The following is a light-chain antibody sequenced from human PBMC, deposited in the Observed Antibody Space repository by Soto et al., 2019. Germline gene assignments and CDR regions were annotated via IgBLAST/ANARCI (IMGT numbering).Light chain of an antibody. CDR1: QSVLYSSNNRNY. Sequence: DIVMTQSPDSLAVSLGERVTINCKSSQSVLYSSNNRNYLAWYQQKPGQPPKLLIYWASTRESGVPDRFSGSGSGTDFTLTISSLQAEDVAVYSCQQYYNTPLTFGGGTKVDIK. J-gene: IGKJ4*01. CDR2: WAS. CDR3: QQYYNTPLT. V-gene: IGKV4-1*01.